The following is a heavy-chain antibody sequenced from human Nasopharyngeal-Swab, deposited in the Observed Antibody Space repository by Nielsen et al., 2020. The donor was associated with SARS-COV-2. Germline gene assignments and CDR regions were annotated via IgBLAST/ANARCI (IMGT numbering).Heavy chain of an antibody. V-gene: IGHV4-39*01. D-gene: IGHD3-10*01. J-gene: IGHJ3*02. Sequence: SETLSLTCTVSGDSISSSTNYWVWIRQPPGKGLEWIGSFYYSGSTYYNPSLKSRVTISVDTSKNQFSLKLSSVTAADTAVYYCARHTSPWLSRYVPFDIWGQGTMVTVSS. CDR1: GDSISSSTNY. CDR3: ARHTSPWLSRYVPFDI. CDR2: FYYSGST.